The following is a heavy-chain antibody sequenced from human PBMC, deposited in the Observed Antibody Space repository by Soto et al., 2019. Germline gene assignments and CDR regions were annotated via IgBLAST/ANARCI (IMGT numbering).Heavy chain of an antibody. CDR2: IYYSGST. V-gene: IGHV4-30-4*01. CDR3: ARDNDYGDYTWFDP. CDR1: GGSISSGDYY. Sequence: SETLSLTCTVSGGSISSGDYYWSWIRQPPGKGLEWIGYIYYSGSTYYNPSLKSRVTISVDTSKNQFSLKLSSVTAADTAVYYCARDNDYGDYTWFDPWGQGTLVTV. D-gene: IGHD4-17*01. J-gene: IGHJ5*02.